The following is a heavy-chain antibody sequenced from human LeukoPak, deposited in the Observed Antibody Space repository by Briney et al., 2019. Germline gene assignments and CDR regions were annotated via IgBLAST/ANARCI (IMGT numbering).Heavy chain of an antibody. D-gene: IGHD3-16*02. CDR3: ARLKVSYYYMDV. J-gene: IGHJ6*03. CDR1: GGSFSGYY. Sequence: KASETLSLTCAVYGGSFSGYYWTWIRQPPGKGLEWIGEINHSGSTNYNPSLKSRVTISVDTSKNQFSLKLSSVTAADTAVYYCARLKVSYYYMDVWGKGTTVTFSS. V-gene: IGHV4-34*01. CDR2: INHSGST.